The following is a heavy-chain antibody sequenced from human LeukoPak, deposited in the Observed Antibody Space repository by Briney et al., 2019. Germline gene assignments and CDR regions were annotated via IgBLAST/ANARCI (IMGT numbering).Heavy chain of an antibody. CDR3: ARLPRYSSSWYVRRDNWFDP. J-gene: IGHJ5*02. Sequence: PSETLSLTCAVYRGSFSGYYWSWVRQPPGKGLEWIGEINHSGSTNYNPSLKSRVTISVDTSKNQFSLKLSSVTAADTAVYYCARLPRYSSSWYVRRDNWFDPWGQGTLVTVSS. V-gene: IGHV4-34*01. D-gene: IGHD6-13*01. CDR2: INHSGST. CDR1: RGSFSGYY.